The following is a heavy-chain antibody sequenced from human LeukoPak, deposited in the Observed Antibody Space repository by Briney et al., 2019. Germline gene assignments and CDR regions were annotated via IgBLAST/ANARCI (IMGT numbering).Heavy chain of an antibody. Sequence: PGGTLRLSCAASGFTFSDYYMSWIRQAPGKGLEWVSYISSSGSTIYYADSVKGRFTISRDNAKNSLYLQMNSLRAEDTAVYYCATSYSSGWYRQRQYYFDYWGQGTLVTVSS. CDR2: ISSSGSTI. J-gene: IGHJ4*02. D-gene: IGHD6-19*01. CDR1: GFTFSDYY. CDR3: ATSYSSGWYRQRQYYFDY. V-gene: IGHV3-11*04.